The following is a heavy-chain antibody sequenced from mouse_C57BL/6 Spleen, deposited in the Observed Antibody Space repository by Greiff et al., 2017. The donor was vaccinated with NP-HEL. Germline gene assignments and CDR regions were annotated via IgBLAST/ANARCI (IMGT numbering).Heavy chain of an antibody. V-gene: IGHV1-50*01. CDR1: GYTFTSYW. CDR3: ARELGRNYFDY. Sequence: VQLQQSGAELVKPGASVKLSCKASGYTFTSYWMQWVKQRPGQGLEWIGEIDPSDSYTNYNQKFKGKATLTVDTSSSTAYMQLSSLTSKDSAVYYCARELGRNYFDYWGQGTTLTVSS. J-gene: IGHJ2*01. D-gene: IGHD4-1*01. CDR2: IDPSDSYT.